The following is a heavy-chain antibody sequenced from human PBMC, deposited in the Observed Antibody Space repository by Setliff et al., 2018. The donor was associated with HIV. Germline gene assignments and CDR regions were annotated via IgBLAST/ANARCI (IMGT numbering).Heavy chain of an antibody. V-gene: IGHV1-3*01. Sequence: ASVKVSCKASGYTFNGYAIHWVRQAPGQRLEWMGWINAVTGNTRYSQKFQDRLTITRDTSARTVYMELSSLKSEDTAVYYCARVRCSGANCFNWFDFWGQGTPVTVSS. CDR1: GYTFNGYA. CDR2: INAVTGNT. CDR3: ARVRCSGANCFNWFDF. D-gene: IGHD2-15*01. J-gene: IGHJ5*01.